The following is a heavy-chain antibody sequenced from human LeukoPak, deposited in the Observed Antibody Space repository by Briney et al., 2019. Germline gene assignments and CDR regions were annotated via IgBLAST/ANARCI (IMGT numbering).Heavy chain of an antibody. D-gene: IGHD2-2*01. Sequence: GGSLRLSCAASGFTFNNAWMSWVRQTPGKGLEWVANINQDGSEKYYVDSVKGRFTISRDNARNSLYLQMNSLRTEDTSVYYCAPHCSSASCPDYWGQGTLVTVSS. J-gene: IGHJ4*02. CDR2: INQDGSEK. CDR1: GFTFNNAW. CDR3: APHCSSASCPDY. V-gene: IGHV3-7*01.